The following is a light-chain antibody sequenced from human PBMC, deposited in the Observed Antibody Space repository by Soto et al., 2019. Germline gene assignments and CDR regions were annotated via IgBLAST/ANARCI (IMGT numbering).Light chain of an antibody. Sequence: DIQMTQSPSSLSAYVGDRVTITCRASQSISSYLNWYQQKPGKAPKLLIYAASSLQSGVPSRFSGSGYGTDFTLTISSLQPEDFATYYCQQSYSTPQTFGPGTKVDIK. CDR3: QQSYSTPQT. CDR2: AAS. J-gene: IGKJ3*01. CDR1: QSISSY. V-gene: IGKV1-39*01.